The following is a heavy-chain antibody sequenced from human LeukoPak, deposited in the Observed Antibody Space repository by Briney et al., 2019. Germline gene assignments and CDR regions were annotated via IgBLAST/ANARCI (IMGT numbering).Heavy chain of an antibody. CDR2: INHSGST. V-gene: IGHV4-34*01. Sequence: SETLSLTCAVYGGSFSGYYWSWIRQPPGKGLEWIGEINHSGSTNYNPSLKSRVTISVDTSKNQFSLKLSSVTAADTAVYYCARGSGPNWGRQGADYWGQGTPVTVSS. CDR3: ARGSGPNWGRQGADY. CDR1: GGSFSGYY. D-gene: IGHD7-27*01. J-gene: IGHJ4*02.